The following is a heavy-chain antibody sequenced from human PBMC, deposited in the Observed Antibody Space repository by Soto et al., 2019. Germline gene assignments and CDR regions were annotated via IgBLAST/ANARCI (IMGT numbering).Heavy chain of an antibody. V-gene: IGHV4-34*01. Sequence: QVQLQQWGAGLLKPSETLSLNCAVTGGSLSGYYWSWIRQAPGKGREWIGEVKDGGHTNYSPSLRGRVTISSDTSNNQFSLRLNSVTAADTGVYYCARGQEGVVATHWDQGSLVTVSS. J-gene: IGHJ4*02. CDR1: GGSLSGYY. CDR2: VKDGGHT. D-gene: IGHD5-12*01. CDR3: ARGQEGVVATH.